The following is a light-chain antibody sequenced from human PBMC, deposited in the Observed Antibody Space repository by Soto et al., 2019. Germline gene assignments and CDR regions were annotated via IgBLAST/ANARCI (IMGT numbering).Light chain of an antibody. J-gene: IGLJ2*01. V-gene: IGLV2-14*01. CDR3: TSYTSSSTVV. Sequence: QSALTQPAPVSGSPGQSITISCTGTGSDVGGYNYVYWYQQHPGKAPKLMIYEDSNRPSGVSNRFSGAKSGNTASLTISGLQAEDDADYYCTSYTSSSTVVFGGGTKLTVL. CDR1: GSDVGGYNY. CDR2: EDS.